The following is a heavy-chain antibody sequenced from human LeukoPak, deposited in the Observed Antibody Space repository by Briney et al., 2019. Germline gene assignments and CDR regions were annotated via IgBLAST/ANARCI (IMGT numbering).Heavy chain of an antibody. CDR1: GFTFSSYS. CDR3: ARAPFMVRDLDY. CDR2: ISSSSSCI. V-gene: IGHV3-21*01. Sequence: GGSLRLSCAASGFTFSSYSMNWVRQAPGKGLEWVSSISSSSSCIYYADSVKGRFTISRDNAKNSLYLQMNSLRAEDTAVYYCARAPFMVRDLDYWGQGTLVTVSS. J-gene: IGHJ4*02. D-gene: IGHD3-10*01.